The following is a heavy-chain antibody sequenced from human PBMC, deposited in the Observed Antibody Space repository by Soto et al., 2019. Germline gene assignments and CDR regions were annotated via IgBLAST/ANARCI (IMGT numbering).Heavy chain of an antibody. Sequence: GSLRLSCAASGFTFSSYGMHWVRQAPGKGLEWVAVIWYDGSNKYYADSVKGRFVISRDNSKNTLYLQMNSLRAEDTAVYYCARELXYCSSTSCYKGYYGMDVWGPGTTVTVSS. CDR1: GFTFSSYG. D-gene: IGHD2-2*02. V-gene: IGHV3-33*01. CDR2: IWYDGSNK. CDR3: ARELXYCSSTSCYKGYYGMDV. J-gene: IGHJ6*02.